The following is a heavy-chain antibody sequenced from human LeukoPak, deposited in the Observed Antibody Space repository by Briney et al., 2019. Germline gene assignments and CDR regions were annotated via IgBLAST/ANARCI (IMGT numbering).Heavy chain of an antibody. D-gene: IGHD5-24*01. CDR2: ISSSGSTI. Sequence: GGSLRLSCAASGFTFSSYEMNWVRQAPGKGLEWVSYISSSGSTIYYADSVKGRFTISRDNAKNSLYLQMNSLRAEDTAVYYCARDSRDGYYRPDYFDYWGQGILVTVSS. CDR1: GFTFSSYE. V-gene: IGHV3-48*03. J-gene: IGHJ4*02. CDR3: ARDSRDGYYRPDYFDY.